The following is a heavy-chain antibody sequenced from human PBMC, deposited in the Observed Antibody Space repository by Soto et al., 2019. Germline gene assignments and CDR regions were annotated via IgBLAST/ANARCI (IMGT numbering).Heavy chain of an antibody. V-gene: IGHV2-5*02. CDR1: GFSLTTSGVG. J-gene: IGHJ4*02. CDR2: IYWDDDK. CDR3: APPPLFCSGDPFSPPHFDS. D-gene: IGHD2-15*01. Sequence: QITLKESGPTLVKPTQTLTLTCTFSGFSLTTSGVGVGWIRQPPGKALEWLALIYWDDDKRYSPSLKSRLTTTKDPSKTWVALTIPNLDPVDTATFFCAPPPLFCSGDPFSPPHFDSWGQGAQVPVSS.